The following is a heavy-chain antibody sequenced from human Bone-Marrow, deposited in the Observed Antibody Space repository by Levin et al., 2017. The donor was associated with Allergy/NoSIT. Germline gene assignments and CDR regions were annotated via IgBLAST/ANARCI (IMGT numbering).Heavy chain of an antibody. CDR2: MSRNRGNT. CDR1: GGSLSGYD. D-gene: IGHD1-26*01. J-gene: IGHJ4*02. Sequence: GESLKISCRASGGSLSGYDINWVRQAAGQGLEYTGWMSRNRGNTGDAQKTQGRITMARDSATDTFYMELTNLRSADAAMYFCATARGATEFDSWGQGTLLTVSS. CDR3: ATARGATEFDS. V-gene: IGHV1-8*02.